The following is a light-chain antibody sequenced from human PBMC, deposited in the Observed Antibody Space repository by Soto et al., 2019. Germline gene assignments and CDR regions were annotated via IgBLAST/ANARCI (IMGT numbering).Light chain of an antibody. V-gene: IGKV1-5*01. J-gene: IGKJ1*01. CDR3: QQYNSYSQT. CDR1: QSISSW. Sequence: DIQITQSPSTLSASLGDRVTIPCRASQSISSWLAWYQQKPGKAPKLLIYDASSLESGVPSRFSGSGSGTEFTLTISSLQPDDFATYYCQQYNSYSQTFGQGTKVDIK. CDR2: DAS.